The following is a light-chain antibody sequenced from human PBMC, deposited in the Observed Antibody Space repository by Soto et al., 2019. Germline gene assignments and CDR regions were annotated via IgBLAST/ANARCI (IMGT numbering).Light chain of an antibody. J-gene: IGLJ3*02. Sequence: SSELTQPSSVSVSPGQTARITCSGDVLAKKYARWFQQKPGQAPVLVIYKDSERPSGIPERFSGSSSGTTVTLTISGAQVEDEADYYCYSAADNSRGVFGGGTKLTVL. V-gene: IGLV3-27*01. CDR3: YSAADNSRGV. CDR2: KDS. CDR1: VLAKKY.